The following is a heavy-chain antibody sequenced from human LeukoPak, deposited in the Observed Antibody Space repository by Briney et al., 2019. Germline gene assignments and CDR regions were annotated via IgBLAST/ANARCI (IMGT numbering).Heavy chain of an antibody. J-gene: IGHJ4*02. CDR3: ASWTADYYYFDY. D-gene: IGHD4/OR15-4a*01. Sequence: GSLRLSCAASGFTFSSYAMSWVRQPPGKGLEWIGEIYHSGSTNYNRSLKSRVTISVDKSKNQFSLKLSSVTAADTAVYYCASWTADYYYFDYWGQGTLVTVSS. CDR1: GFTFSSYAM. CDR2: IYHSGST. V-gene: IGHV4-4*02.